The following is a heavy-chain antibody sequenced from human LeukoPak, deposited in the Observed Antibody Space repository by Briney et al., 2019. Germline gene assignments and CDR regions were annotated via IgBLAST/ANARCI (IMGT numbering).Heavy chain of an antibody. Sequence: SETLSLTCTVSGGSISSSSYYWGWIRQPPGKGLEWIGSIYYSGSTYYNPSLKSRVTISVDTSKNQFSLKLSSVTAADTAVYYCARDRFWSGWYPTPFDYWGQGTLVTVSS. CDR1: GGSISSSSYY. CDR3: ARDRFWSGWYPTPFDY. D-gene: IGHD6-19*01. CDR2: IYYSGST. J-gene: IGHJ4*02. V-gene: IGHV4-39*07.